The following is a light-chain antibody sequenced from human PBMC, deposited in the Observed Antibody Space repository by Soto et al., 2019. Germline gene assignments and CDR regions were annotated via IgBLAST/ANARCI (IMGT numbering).Light chain of an antibody. CDR1: QSVSSY. CDR2: DAS. V-gene: IGKV3-11*01. J-gene: IGKJ5*01. CDR3: QQHNNWPPIT. Sequence: EIVLTQSPATLSLSPGERATLSCRASQSVSSYLAWYQQKPGQAPRLLIYDASNRATGIPARFSGSGSGTAYTLTITSLEPEDFAVYYCQQHNNWPPITFGQGTRLEIK.